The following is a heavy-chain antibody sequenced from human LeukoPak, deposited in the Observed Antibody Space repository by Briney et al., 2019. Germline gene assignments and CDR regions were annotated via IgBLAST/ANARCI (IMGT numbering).Heavy chain of an antibody. D-gene: IGHD2-2*01. CDR2: IRYDGSNK. V-gene: IGHV3-30*02. CDR1: GFTFSSYG. CDR3: ARGGYCSSTSCRLNWYFDL. Sequence: GGSLRLSCAASGFTFSSYGMHWVRQAPGKGLEWVAFIRYDGSNKYYADSVKGRFTISRDNSKNTLYLQMNSLRAEDTAVYYCARGGYCSSTSCRLNWYFDLWGRGTLVTVSS. J-gene: IGHJ2*01.